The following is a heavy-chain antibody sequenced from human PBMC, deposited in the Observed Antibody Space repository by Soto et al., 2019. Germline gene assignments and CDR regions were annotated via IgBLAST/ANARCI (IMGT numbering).Heavy chain of an antibody. V-gene: IGHV1-18*04. CDR1: GYTFTSYG. CDR3: ARKNGPDPYSFDE. J-gene: IGHJ4*02. CDR2: ISAYNGNT. Sequence: SAVKVSCKASGYTFTSYGISWVRQAPGQGLEWMGWISAYNGNTNYAQKLQGRVTMTTDTSTSTAYMELRSLRSDDTAVYYGARKNGPDPYSFDERGPAILVTGTS.